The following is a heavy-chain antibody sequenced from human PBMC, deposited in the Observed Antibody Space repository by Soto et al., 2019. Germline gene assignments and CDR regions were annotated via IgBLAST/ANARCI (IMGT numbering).Heavy chain of an antibody. Sequence: ASVKVSCKSSGYNFISHSITWVLQAPGQGLEWMGRISAYNGNTNYAQKLRGRVTMTTDTSTNTAYMELRSLRSDDTAVYYCARGAFCGGAPGCRDMDVWGQGTTVTVSS. J-gene: IGHJ6*02. D-gene: IGHD2-21*01. CDR2: ISAYNGNT. CDR3: ARGAFCGGAPGCRDMDV. V-gene: IGHV1-18*01. CDR1: GYNFISHS.